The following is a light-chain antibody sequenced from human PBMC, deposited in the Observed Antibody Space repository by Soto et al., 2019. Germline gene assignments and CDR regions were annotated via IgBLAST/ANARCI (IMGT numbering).Light chain of an antibody. CDR3: QQYNSFPRT. J-gene: IGKJ1*01. Sequence: DIQMTQSPSTLSASVGDRVTITCRASQPVSPWLAWYQQKPGRAPRLLISMTSHLESGVPSKFSGSGFGTDFTLTISSLQPDDFATYYCQQYNSFPRTFGQGTKVEIK. CDR2: MTS. V-gene: IGKV1-5*03. CDR1: QPVSPW.